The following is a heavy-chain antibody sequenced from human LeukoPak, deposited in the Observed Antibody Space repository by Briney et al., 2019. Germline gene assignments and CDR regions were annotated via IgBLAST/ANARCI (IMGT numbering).Heavy chain of an antibody. V-gene: IGHV4-34*01. J-gene: IGHJ3*02. CDR2: IIHSGST. CDR1: GGSFSGSY. D-gene: IGHD1-1*01. CDR3: ARGGGDWNDAYQNAFDI. Sequence: PSETLSLTCAVYGGSFSGSYWSWIRQSPGKGLEWIGEIIHSGSTTYSPSLKGRVTISIDTSKNQFSLKLSSVTAADTAVYYCARGGGDWNDAYQNAFDIWDQGTMGTVSS.